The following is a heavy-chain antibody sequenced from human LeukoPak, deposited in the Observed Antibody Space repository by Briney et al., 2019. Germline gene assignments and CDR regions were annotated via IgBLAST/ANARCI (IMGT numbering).Heavy chain of an antibody. D-gene: IGHD4/OR15-4a*01. J-gene: IGHJ3*01. V-gene: IGHV3-9*01. CDR2: ISWNSGSI. CDR3: AKDYGGNGYAFDF. CDR1: GFTFDDYA. Sequence: GGSLRLSCAASGFTFDDYAMHWVRQAPGKGLEWVSGISWNSGSIGYADSVKGRFAISRDNTKNSLYLQMNSLRPEDTALYYCAKDYGGNGYAFDFWGLGTMVTVSS.